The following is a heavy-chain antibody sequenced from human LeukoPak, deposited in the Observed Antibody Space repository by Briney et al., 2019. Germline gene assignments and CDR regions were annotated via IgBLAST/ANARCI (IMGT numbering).Heavy chain of an antibody. CDR3: ARAGLWFGETYPGY. CDR1: GYTFTSYG. J-gene: IGHJ4*03. D-gene: IGHD3-10*01. Sequence: ASVEVSCKASGYTFTSYGISWVRQAPGQGLELMGWISAYNGSTNYAYKDQVRVSFTTYRSTSKAYMELRRLSSNAKDVDYCARAGLWFGETYPGYWGQGTLVIGSS. V-gene: IGHV1-18*01. CDR2: ISAYNGST.